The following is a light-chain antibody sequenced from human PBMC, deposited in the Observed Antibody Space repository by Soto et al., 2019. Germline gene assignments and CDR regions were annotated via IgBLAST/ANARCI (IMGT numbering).Light chain of an antibody. J-gene: IGKJ3*01. CDR1: ESISRN. Sequence: DIQMTQSPSSLSASVGDRVTIPCRARESISRNLNWYQQKAGKAPKLLIYAASSLQSGVPSRFSGSVSGTDFTLTISSLQPEDFATYYCQQSYTMPFTFGPGTKVDI. V-gene: IGKV1-39*01. CDR3: QQSYTMPFT. CDR2: AAS.